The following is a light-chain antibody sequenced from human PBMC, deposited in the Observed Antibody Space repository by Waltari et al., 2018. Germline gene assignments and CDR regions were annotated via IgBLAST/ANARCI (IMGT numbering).Light chain of an antibody. V-gene: IGLV1-47*01. CDR3: ATWDDRLSGPGV. Sequence: QSVLTQPPSASGTPGQRVTISCSGSSSNIGSNYGHWYQQLPGTAPKLLIYRNNRRPSGGPDRFSGSKAGSSASLAVSGLRSEDEADYYFATWDDRLSGPGVFGGGTKLTVL. CDR2: RNN. CDR1: SSNIGSNY. J-gene: IGLJ3*02.